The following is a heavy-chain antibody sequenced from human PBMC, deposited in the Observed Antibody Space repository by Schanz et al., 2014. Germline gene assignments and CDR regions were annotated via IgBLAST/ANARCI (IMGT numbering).Heavy chain of an antibody. D-gene: IGHD3-10*01. J-gene: IGHJ5*02. V-gene: IGHV4-39*01. CDR1: GGSISSSSYY. CDR3: ARPDGAFRGGWFDP. CDR2: IYYSGTT. Sequence: QLHLQESGPGLVKPSETLSLTCTVSGGSISSSSYYWGWIRQPPGKGLEWIGNIYYSGTTFYNPPLKSRVTIAVDPSNSQLSRKLKSVTAADTAVYYCARPDGAFRGGWFDPWGQGTLVTVSS.